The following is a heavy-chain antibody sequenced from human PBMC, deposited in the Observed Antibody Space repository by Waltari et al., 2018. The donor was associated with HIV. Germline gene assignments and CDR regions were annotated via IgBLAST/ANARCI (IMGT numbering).Heavy chain of an antibody. V-gene: IGHV4-31*03. D-gene: IGHD5-12*01. Sequence: QVQLQESGPGLVKPSQTLSLTCTVSGDSITSGHFYWTWTRQHPEKGLEWIGHIYYSGSTYSNPSLKTRIDISLDTSMNHFSLNLTSVTAADTAVYYCARGFVGRYSGHDYVWDYWGQGILVTVSS. CDR2: IYYSGST. CDR1: GDSITSGHFY. J-gene: IGHJ4*02. CDR3: ARGFVGRYSGHDYVWDY.